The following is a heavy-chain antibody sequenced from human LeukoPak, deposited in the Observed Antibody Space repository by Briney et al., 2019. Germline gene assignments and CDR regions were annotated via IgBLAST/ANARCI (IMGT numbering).Heavy chain of an antibody. J-gene: IGHJ4*02. CDR3: AASGYSSGWYYY. CDR1: GFTFSSYA. V-gene: IGHV3-23*01. D-gene: IGHD6-19*01. Sequence: GGSLRLSCAASGFTFSSYAMSWVRQAPGKGLEWVSAISGGGGSTYYADSVKGRFTISRDNSKNTLYLQMNSLRAEDTAVYYCAASGYSSGWYYYWGQGTLVTVSS. CDR2: ISGGGGST.